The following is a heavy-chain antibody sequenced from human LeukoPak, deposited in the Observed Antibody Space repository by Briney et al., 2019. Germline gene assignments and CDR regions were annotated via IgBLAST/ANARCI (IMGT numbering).Heavy chain of an antibody. CDR1: GFTFSSYE. Sequence: GGSLRLSCAASGFTFSSYELNWVRQAPGKGLEWVSYISNSGSIIYYADSVKGRFTISRDNSKNTLFLQMNSLRAEDTAVYYCAKDGGGWLQLSFDYWGQGTLVTVSS. CDR3: AKDGGGWLQLSFDY. J-gene: IGHJ4*02. D-gene: IGHD5-24*01. CDR2: ISNSGSII. V-gene: IGHV3-48*03.